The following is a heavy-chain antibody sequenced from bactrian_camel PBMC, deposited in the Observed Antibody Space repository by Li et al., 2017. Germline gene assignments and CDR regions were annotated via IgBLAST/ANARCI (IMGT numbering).Heavy chain of an antibody. V-gene: IGHV3S53*01. Sequence: HVQLVESGGGSVQAGGSLTLSCAASGYTYSRSCMDWWRQAPGKERERVAQIDSAGSTNYADSAKGRFTISQDNAEKTVVLRMNSLNPEDTAVYTCAVYDAYAGKCSFREDFYDYWGPGTQVTVS. CDR2: IDSAGST. J-gene: IGHJ4*01. CDR3: AVYDAYAGKCSFREDFYDY. CDR1: GYTYSRSC. D-gene: IGHD4*01.